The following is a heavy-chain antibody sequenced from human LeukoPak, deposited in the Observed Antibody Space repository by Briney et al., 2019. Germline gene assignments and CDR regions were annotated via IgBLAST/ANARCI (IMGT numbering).Heavy chain of an antibody. CDR3: ARDKYDGSPPTINWFDP. CDR2: ISAYNGNT. V-gene: IGHV1-18*01. J-gene: IGHJ5*02. D-gene: IGHD3-22*01. Sequence: ASVKVSCKASGYTFTSYGISWVRQAPGQGLEWMGWISAYNGNTNYAQKLQGRVTMTTDTSTSTAYMELRSLRSDDTAVYYCARDKYDGSPPTINWFDPWGQGTLVTVSS. CDR1: GYTFTSYG.